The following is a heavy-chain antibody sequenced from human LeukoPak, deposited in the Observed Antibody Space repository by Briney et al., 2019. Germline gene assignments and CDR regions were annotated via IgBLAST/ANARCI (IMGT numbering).Heavy chain of an antibody. J-gene: IGHJ4*02. CDR3: VGDFPGYALGDY. D-gene: IGHD3-10*01. CDR1: GFTFSGYW. Sequence: PGGSLRLSCAASGFTFSGYWMHWVRQAPGEGLVWVSQTTSDGSITTYADSVKGRFTMSRDNVKSTLYLQMNSLRVEDTAVYYCVGDFPGYALGDYWGQGTLVTVSS. CDR2: TTSDGSIT. V-gene: IGHV3-74*01.